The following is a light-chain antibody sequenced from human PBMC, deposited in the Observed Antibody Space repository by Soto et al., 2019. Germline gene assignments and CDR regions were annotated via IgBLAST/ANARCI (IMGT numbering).Light chain of an antibody. J-gene: IGKJ1*01. CDR3: QQYGSSLMWT. CDR1: QSVSSSY. CDR2: GAS. Sequence: LYQSAGTLSLYPGERATLYCRASQSVSSSYFAWYRQKPGQAPRLLIYGASTRATGIPDRFSGSGSGTDFTLTISRLEPEDSAVYYCQQYGSSLMWTFGQRSKVDVK. V-gene: IGKV3-20*01.